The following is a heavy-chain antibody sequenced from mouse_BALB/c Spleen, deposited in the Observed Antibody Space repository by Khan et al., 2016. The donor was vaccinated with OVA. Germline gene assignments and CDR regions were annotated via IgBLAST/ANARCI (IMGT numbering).Heavy chain of an antibody. CDR2: ISSGANYT. D-gene: IGHD1-1*01. CDR3: ARDYYDSRGAVDY. CDR1: GFTFSSYA. J-gene: IGHJ4*01. Sequence: EVELVESGGGLVKPGGSLKLSCAASGFTFSSYAMSWVRQTPEKRLEWVATISSGANYTYFPDSVKGRFTISRDNAKNTLYLQMSSLRSEDTAMYYCARDYYDSRGAVDYWGQGTSVTVSS. V-gene: IGHV5-9-1*01.